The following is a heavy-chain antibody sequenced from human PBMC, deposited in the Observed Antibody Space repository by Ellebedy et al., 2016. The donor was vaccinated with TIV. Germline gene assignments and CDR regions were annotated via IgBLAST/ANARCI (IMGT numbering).Heavy chain of an antibody. Sequence: AASVKVSCKASGYTFTSYAMHWVRQAPGQRLEWMGWINAGNGNTKYSQKFQGRVTITADKSTSTAYMELSSLRSEDTAVYYCAREGYYYDSSGLPPSWGQGTLVTVSS. D-gene: IGHD3-22*01. CDR1: GYTFTSYA. CDR2: INAGNGNT. CDR3: AREGYYYDSSGLPPS. V-gene: IGHV1-3*01. J-gene: IGHJ4*02.